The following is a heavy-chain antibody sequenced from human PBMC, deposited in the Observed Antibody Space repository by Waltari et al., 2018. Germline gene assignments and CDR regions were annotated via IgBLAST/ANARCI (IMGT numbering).Heavy chain of an antibody. J-gene: IGHJ4*02. CDR2: SIPIVNIV. CDR1: GDIFSGHS. Sequence: QVQLVQSGAEVKKPGSSVKVSCKASGDIFSGHSITWVRQAPGQGLEWMGSSIPIVNIVNYAQKFQGRVTITADKSANTAYMELSSLRSEDTAVFYCATEWFWGQGTLVTVSS. D-gene: IGHD3-3*01. CDR3: ATEWF. V-gene: IGHV1-69*04.